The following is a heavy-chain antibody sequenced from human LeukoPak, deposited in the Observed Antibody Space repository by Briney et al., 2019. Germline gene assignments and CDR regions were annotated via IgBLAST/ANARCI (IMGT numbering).Heavy chain of an antibody. J-gene: IGHJ4*02. D-gene: IGHD4-23*01. CDR3: VRGNDYGGPHY. CDR1: GFTFSSYW. CDR2: IDRDGSRI. Sequence: GGSPRLSCAVSGFTFSSYWMHWVRQAPGKGLVWVSRIDRDGSRINYADSVKGRFTISRDNGKNTLFLQMNSLRAEDAAVYYCVRGNDYGGPHYWGQGTLVTVSS. V-gene: IGHV3-74*01.